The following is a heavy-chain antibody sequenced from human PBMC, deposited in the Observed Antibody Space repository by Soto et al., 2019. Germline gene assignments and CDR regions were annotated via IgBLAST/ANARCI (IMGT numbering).Heavy chain of an antibody. V-gene: IGHV4-4*02. CDR1: GGSISSSNW. CDR2: IYHSGST. CDR3: ARAAAGYYDYGMDV. J-gene: IGHJ6*02. Sequence: QVQLQESGPGLVKPSGTLSLTCAVSGGSISSSNWWSWVRQPPGKGQEWIGEIYHSGSTNYNPSLKSRVTISVDKSKDQFSLRLSSLSAADTAVYYCARAAAGYYDYGMDVWGQGTTVTVSS. D-gene: IGHD6-13*01.